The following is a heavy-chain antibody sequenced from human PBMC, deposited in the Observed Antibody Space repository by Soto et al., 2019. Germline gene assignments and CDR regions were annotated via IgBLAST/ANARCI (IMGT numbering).Heavy chain of an antibody. CDR2: IIPIFGTA. J-gene: IGHJ4*02. CDR3: ARRGEQLIRVFDY. D-gene: IGHD6-6*01. CDR1: GGTFSSYA. V-gene: IGHV1-69*13. Sequence: SVKVSCKASGGTFSSYAISWVRQAPGQGLEWMGGIIPIFGTANYAQKFQGRVTITADESTATAYMELSSLRSEDTAVYYCARRGEQLIRVFDYWGQGTLVTVSS.